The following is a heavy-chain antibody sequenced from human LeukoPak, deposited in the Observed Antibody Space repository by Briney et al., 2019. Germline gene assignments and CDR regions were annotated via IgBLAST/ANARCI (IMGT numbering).Heavy chain of an antibody. CDR3: ARMGSTNRDFDC. Sequence: SETLSLTCTVSGGSISSSSYYWGWIRQPPGKGLEWIGSIYYSGSTYYNPSLKSRVTISLDTSKNQFSLKLTSVSAADTAVYYCARMGSTNRDFDCWGQGTLVTVSS. D-gene: IGHD1-26*01. CDR1: GGSISSSSYY. CDR2: IYYSGST. J-gene: IGHJ4*02. V-gene: IGHV4-39*07.